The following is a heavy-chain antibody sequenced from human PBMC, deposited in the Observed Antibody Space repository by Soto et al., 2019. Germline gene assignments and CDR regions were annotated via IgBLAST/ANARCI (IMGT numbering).Heavy chain of an antibody. Sequence: SETLSLTCTVSGGSISSYYWSWIRQPPGKGLEWIGYIYYSGSTNYNPSLKSRVTISVDTSKNQCSLKLSSVTAADTAADYCAGANYYDSSGYCFYYWGQGTLVTVSS. CDR1: GGSISSYY. D-gene: IGHD3-22*01. CDR3: AGANYYDSSGYCFYY. J-gene: IGHJ4*02. V-gene: IGHV4-59*01. CDR2: IYYSGST.